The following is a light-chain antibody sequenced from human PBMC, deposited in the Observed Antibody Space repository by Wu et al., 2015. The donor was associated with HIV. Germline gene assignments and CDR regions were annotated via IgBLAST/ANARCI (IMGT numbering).Light chain of an antibody. CDR2: GAS. CDR3: QVGVS. V-gene: IGKV1-39*01. Sequence: DIRLTQSPSSLSPSVGDRVNITCRTRQNIGTFLNWYQQQPGKAPNLLIFGASTLQRGISSRFSGSGSGTYFTLTISSLRPEDFATYFCQVGVSFGQGT. CDR1: QNIGTF. J-gene: IGKJ2*03.